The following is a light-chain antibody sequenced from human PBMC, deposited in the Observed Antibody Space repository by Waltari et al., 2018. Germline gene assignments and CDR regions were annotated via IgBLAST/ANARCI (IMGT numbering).Light chain of an antibody. J-gene: IGKJ2*01. CDR2: DAS. V-gene: IGKV1-33*01. CDR1: QHISNY. CDR3: QQFDAFPYT. Sequence: DILLTQSPTSLSASIGDRVTITCHGSQHISNYLNWYQRKPGKAPKLLIYDASDLEPGVPLRFSGSGYGASFTLTITRLQPEDVATYYCQQFDAFPYTFGQGTNLQIK.